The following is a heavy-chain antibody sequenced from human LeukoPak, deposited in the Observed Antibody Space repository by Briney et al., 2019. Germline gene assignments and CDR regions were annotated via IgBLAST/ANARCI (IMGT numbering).Heavy chain of an antibody. D-gene: IGHD4/OR15-4a*01. CDR1: GFTFSSYS. V-gene: IGHV3-21*01. CDR2: ISSSSSYI. J-gene: IGHJ4*02. CDR3: AKGVARFGYGALLDY. Sequence: GGSLRLSCAASGFTFSSYSMNWVRQAPGKGLEWVSSISSSSSYIYYADSVKGRFTISRDNSKNTQYLQMNSLRTEDTAVYYCAKGVARFGYGALLDYWGQGTLVTVSS.